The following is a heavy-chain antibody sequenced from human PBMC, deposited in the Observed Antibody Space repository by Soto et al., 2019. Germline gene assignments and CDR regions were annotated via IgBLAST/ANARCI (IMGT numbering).Heavy chain of an antibody. Sequence: SGGSLRLSCRASGSDFSTYSMNWVRQAPGQGLEWIAYVSLDSDSIQYADSVKGRFTISRDDAENSLYLQMDSLRDEDTATYYCARLYYDYVWGQGTTVTVSS. CDR2: VSLDSDSI. CDR3: ARLYYDYV. D-gene: IGHD3-3*01. V-gene: IGHV3-48*02. CDR1: GSDFSTYS. J-gene: IGHJ6*02.